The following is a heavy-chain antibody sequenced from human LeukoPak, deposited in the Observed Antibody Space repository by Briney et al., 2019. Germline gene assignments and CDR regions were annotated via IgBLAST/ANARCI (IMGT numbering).Heavy chain of an antibody. V-gene: IGHV3-7*01. CDR1: GFTFSSYW. J-gene: IGHJ6*02. Sequence: HPGGSLRLSCAASGFTFSSYWTSWVRQAPGKGLEWVANIKQDGSEKYYVDSVKGRFTISRDNAKNSLYLQMNSLRAEDTAVYYCYYYYYGMDVWGQGTTVTVSS. CDR3: YYYYYGMDV. CDR2: IKQDGSEK.